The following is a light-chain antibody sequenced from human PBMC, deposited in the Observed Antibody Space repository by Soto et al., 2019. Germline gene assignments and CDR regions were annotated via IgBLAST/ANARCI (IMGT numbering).Light chain of an antibody. Sequence: DIQMTQSPSSLTASVGDRVTITCRASQGIGNGLSWFQQKPGKAPKRLIYAASTLQSGDPSRFSGSGSGTEFTLTISSLQPEDFATYYCLRHNDYPITFGQGTRLEMK. CDR1: QGIGNG. V-gene: IGKV1-17*01. CDR3: LRHNDYPIT. J-gene: IGKJ5*01. CDR2: AAS.